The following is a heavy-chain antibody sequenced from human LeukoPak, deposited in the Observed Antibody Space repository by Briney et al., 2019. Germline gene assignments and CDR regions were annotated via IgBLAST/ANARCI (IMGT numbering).Heavy chain of an antibody. CDR3: AKDRLLAPKSYFDY. V-gene: IGHV3-9*01. D-gene: IGHD5-12*01. CDR2: ISWNSGSI. J-gene: IGHJ4*02. CDR1: GFTFDDYA. Sequence: GGSLRLSCAASGFTFDDYAMHWVRQAPGKGLEWVSGISWNSGSIGYADSVKGRFTISGDNAKNSLYLQMNSLRAEDTALYYCAKDRLLAPKSYFDYWGQGTLVTVSS.